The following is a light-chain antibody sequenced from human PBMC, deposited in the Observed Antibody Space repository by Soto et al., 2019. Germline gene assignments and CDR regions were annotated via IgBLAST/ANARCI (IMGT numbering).Light chain of an antibody. Sequence: EIVLTQSPATLSLSPGERATLSCRASQSVSSYLAWYPQKPGQAPMLLIYDASNRATGIPARFSGSGAGTDFTLTISSLEPEDFAVYYCQQRSNWPPVFGPGTKVDIK. J-gene: IGKJ3*01. V-gene: IGKV3-11*01. CDR1: QSVSSY. CDR2: DAS. CDR3: QQRSNWPPV.